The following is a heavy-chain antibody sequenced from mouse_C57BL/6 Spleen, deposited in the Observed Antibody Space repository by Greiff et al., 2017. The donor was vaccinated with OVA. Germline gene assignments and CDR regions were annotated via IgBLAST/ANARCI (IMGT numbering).Heavy chain of an antibody. CDR2: IYPKSGST. V-gene: IGHV1-64*01. Sequence: QFQLQQPGAELVKPGASVKLSCKASGYTFTSYWMHWVKQRPGQGLEWIGLIYPKSGSTNYNEKFKSKATLTVDKSSSTAYMQLSSLTSEDSAVYYCARSYGYSWYFDVWGTGTTVTVSS. D-gene: IGHD2-2*01. J-gene: IGHJ1*03. CDR3: ARSYGYSWYFDV. CDR1: GYTFTSYW.